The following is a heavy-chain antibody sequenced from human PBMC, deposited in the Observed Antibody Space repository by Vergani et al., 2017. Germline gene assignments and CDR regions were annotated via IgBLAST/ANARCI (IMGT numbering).Heavy chain of an antibody. V-gene: IGHV4-34*01. Sequence: QVQLQQWGVGLLKPSETLSLTCVVNGGYFTSYHWTWIRQSPGEGLEWVGDIDHTGRPDYNPSLKSRLTMSVDKSRNQFSLTLNSVTATDTAIYFCARVNTETNCHLYYYYSMDVWGQGTAVTVS. CDR3: ARVNTETNCHLYYYYSMDV. CDR2: IDHTGRP. CDR1: GGYFTSYH. D-gene: IGHD4-11*01. J-gene: IGHJ6*03.